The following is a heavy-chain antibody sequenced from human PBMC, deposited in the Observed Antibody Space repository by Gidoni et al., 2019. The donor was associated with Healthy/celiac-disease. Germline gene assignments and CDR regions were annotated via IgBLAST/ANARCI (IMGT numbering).Heavy chain of an antibody. D-gene: IGHD2-2*01. CDR3: AKGHCSSTSCYGRYFDL. J-gene: IGHJ2*01. CDR1: GFPFSSFA. CDR2: ISGSGGST. Sequence: VQLLDSGGGLVQPGGSLRLPCLAPGFPFSSFAMSWVRQAPGKGLEWVSAISGSGGSTYYADSVKGRFTISRDNSKNTLYLQMNSLRAEETAVYYCAKGHCSSTSCYGRYFDLWGRGTLVTVSS. V-gene: IGHV3-23*01.